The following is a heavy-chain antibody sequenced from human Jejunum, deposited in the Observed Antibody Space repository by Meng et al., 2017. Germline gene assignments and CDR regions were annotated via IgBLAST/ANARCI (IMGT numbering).Heavy chain of an antibody. CDR1: GFTISNTNFH. Sequence: SETLSLTCTVSGFTISNTNFHWVWIRQSPGMGLEWIGNVYNIGTTYYSPSLKSRVTISVDTSKNQFSLRMNSVTATDTAVYYCASDQRSGYNNGFDAFDVWGQGTMVTVSS. V-gene: IGHV4-39*07. CDR2: VYNIGTT. J-gene: IGHJ3*01. CDR3: ASDQRSGYNNGFDAFDV. D-gene: IGHD5-18*01.